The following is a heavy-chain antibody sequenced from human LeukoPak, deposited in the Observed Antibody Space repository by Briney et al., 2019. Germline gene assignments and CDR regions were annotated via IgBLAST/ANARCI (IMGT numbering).Heavy chain of an antibody. J-gene: IGHJ4*02. CDR2: IKQDGSEK. CDR1: GFTFSSYW. CDR3: ARVGWGVKSGDFDY. V-gene: IGHV3-7*01. D-gene: IGHD1-26*01. Sequence: GGSLRLSCAASGFTFSSYWMSWVRQAPGKGLEWVANIKQDGSEKYYVDSVKGRFTISRGNAKNSLYLQMNSLRAEDTAVYYCARVGWGVKSGDFDYWGQGTLVTVSS.